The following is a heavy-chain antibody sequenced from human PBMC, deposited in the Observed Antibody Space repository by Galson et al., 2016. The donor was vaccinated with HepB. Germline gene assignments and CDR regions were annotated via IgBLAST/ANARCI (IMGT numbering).Heavy chain of an antibody. J-gene: IGHJ4*02. D-gene: IGHD4-11*01. CDR2: IYWNDEK. Sequence: PALVKPTQTLTLTCTFSGFSLSASRAGVSWIRQSPGKALEWLAVIYWNDEKHYSPSLKSRLTITKDTSKNQVVLTMTNMDPVDTATYFCAHRQQYLGENDYNNYGFDYWGQGTLVTVSS. CDR1: GFSLSASRAG. CDR3: AHRQQYLGENDYNNYGFDY. V-gene: IGHV2-5*01.